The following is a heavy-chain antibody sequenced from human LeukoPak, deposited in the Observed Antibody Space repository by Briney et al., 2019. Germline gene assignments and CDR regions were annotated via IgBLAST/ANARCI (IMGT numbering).Heavy chain of an antibody. CDR3: VRQVTTSNYHSSWLDP. CDR1: GSCFTHYW. V-gene: IGHV5-51*01. Sequence: GESLKISCGASGSCFTHYWIAWVRQMPAKGLEWMGITYPGESNTRYSPSFQGQVTISVDKSINTVYLQWSSLKASDTAIYYCVRQVTTSNYHSSWLDPGGQEPVVSVSS. CDR2: TYPGESNT. J-gene: IGHJ5*02. D-gene: IGHD3-22*01.